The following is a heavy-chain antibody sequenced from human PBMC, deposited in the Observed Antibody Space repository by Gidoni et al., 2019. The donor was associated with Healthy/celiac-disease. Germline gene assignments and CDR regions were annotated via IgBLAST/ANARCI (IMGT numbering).Heavy chain of an antibody. V-gene: IGHV4-34*01. J-gene: IGHJ4*02. Sequence: KGLEWIGEINHSGSTNYNPSLKSRVTISVDTSKNQFSLKLSSVTAADTAVYYCARGLSGYWGQGTLVTVSS. CDR3: ARGLSGY. CDR2: INHSGST.